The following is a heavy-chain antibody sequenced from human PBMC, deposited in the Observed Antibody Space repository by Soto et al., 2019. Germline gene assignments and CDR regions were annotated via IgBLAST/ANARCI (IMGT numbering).Heavy chain of an antibody. Sequence: QVQLQQWGAGLLKPSETLSLTCAVYGGSFSGYYWSWIRQPPGKGLEWIGEINHSGSTNYNPSLKSRVTISVDTSKNQFSLKLSSVTAADTAVYYCARGGIVVVPAATNYGMDVWDQGTTVTVSS. CDR1: GGSFSGYY. CDR2: INHSGST. CDR3: ARGGIVVVPAATNYGMDV. V-gene: IGHV4-34*01. D-gene: IGHD2-2*01. J-gene: IGHJ6*02.